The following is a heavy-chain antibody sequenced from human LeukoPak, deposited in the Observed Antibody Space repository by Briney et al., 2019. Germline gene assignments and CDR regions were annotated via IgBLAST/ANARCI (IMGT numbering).Heavy chain of an antibody. D-gene: IGHD7-27*01. CDR3: AREAWGGYVDPSRYWYFDL. Sequence: GASVKVSCKASEGTFSSYAISWVRQAPGQGLEWMGGIIPIFGTANYAQKFQGRVTITADESTSTAYMELSSLRSEDTAVYYCAREAWGGYVDPSRYWYFDLWGRGTLVTVSS. CDR2: IIPIFGTA. CDR1: EGTFSSYA. J-gene: IGHJ2*01. V-gene: IGHV1-69*13.